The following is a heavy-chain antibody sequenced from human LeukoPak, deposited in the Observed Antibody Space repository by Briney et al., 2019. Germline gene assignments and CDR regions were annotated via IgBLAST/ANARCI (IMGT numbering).Heavy chain of an antibody. CDR1: GFTFSRHV. V-gene: IGHV3-30*02. CDR2: IPFDGSDN. J-gene: IGHJ4*01. Sequence: GGSLRPSCAASGFTFSRHVMHWVRQTPGKGLEWVAFIPFDGSDNYYRDSVKGRFTISRDDSKNTLFLQMNSLRPEDTAVYYCAKDGGNYEFDYWGQGTLVIVSA. D-gene: IGHD4-11*01. CDR3: AKDGGNYEFDY.